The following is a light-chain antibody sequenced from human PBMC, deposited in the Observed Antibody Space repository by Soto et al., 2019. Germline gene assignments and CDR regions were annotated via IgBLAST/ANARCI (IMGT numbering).Light chain of an antibody. Sequence: DIQMTQSPSCLSASVGDRVTITCQASRDITNYLNWYQQKPGKAPKLLISDASILETGVPSRFSGSGSGTDFTFTISSLQPEDIATYYCQQYDNIRVTFGEGTRLEIK. CDR2: DAS. V-gene: IGKV1-33*01. CDR1: RDITNY. CDR3: QQYDNIRVT. J-gene: IGKJ5*01.